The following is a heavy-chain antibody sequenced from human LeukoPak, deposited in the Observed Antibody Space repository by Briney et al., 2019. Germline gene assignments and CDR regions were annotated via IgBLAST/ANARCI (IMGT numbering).Heavy chain of an antibody. CDR2: ISANGGET. D-gene: IGHD3-3*01. J-gene: IGHJ4*02. V-gene: IGHV3-23*01. CDR3: AKRYYDFPLDY. CDR1: GFTFSSYS. Sequence: GGSLRLSCAASGFTFSSYSMNWVRQAPGKGLEWVSSISANGGETHYADSVKGRFTISRDNSKNTLYLQINNPRVEDTAVYYCAKRYYDFPLDYWGQGTLVTVSS.